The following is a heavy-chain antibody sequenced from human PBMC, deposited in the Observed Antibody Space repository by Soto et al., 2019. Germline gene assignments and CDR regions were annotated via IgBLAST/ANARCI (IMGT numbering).Heavy chain of an antibody. J-gene: IGHJ5*02. CDR1: GYTFTGYY. Sequence: ASVKVSCKASGYTFTGYYMHWVRQAPGQGLEWMGWINPNSGGTNYAQKFQGRVTMTRDTSISTAYMELSRLRSDDTAVYYCARGYDFWSGYPLESWFDPWGQGTLVTVSS. CDR2: INPNSGGT. D-gene: IGHD3-3*01. V-gene: IGHV1-2*02. CDR3: ARGYDFWSGYPLESWFDP.